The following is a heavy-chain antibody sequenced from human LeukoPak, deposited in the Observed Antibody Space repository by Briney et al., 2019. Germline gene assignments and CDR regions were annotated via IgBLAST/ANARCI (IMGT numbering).Heavy chain of an antibody. D-gene: IGHD3-16*01. CDR1: GGSITSHY. V-gene: IGHV4-39*07. CDR3: ARVGDSDAFDI. Sequence: SETLSLTCTVSGGSITSHYWSWVRQPPGKGLEWIGSIYYSGSTYYNPSLKSRVTTSVDTSKNQFSLKLSSVTAADTAVYYCARVGDSDAFDIWGQGTMVTVSS. CDR2: IYYSGST. J-gene: IGHJ3*02.